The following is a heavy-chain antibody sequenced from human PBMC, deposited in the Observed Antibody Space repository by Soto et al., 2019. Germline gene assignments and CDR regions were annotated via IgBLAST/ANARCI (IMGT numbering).Heavy chain of an antibody. D-gene: IGHD3-16*02. CDR2: FDAEDGAA. CDR3: ATDLFPDYADDWVNFRPDDY. CDR1: GYTLTELS. J-gene: IGHJ4*02. V-gene: IGHV1-24*01. Sequence: ASVKVSCKVSGYTLTELSMHWVRQAPGKGLEWMGVFDAEDGAASYAQNFQGRVTMTVDTSTDTAYMEVTSLRSEDTAVYYCATDLFPDYADDWVNFRPDDYWGQGTRVTVSS.